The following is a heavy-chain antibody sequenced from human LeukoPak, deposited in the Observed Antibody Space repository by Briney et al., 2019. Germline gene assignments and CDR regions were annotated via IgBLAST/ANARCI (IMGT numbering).Heavy chain of an antibody. CDR1: GVTFYDYG. D-gene: IGHD6-19*01. Sequence: AGGSLRLSCAASGVTFYDYGMNWGRHAPGKGGGWGSGINWNGGSTGYADSVKGRFTISRDNAKNSLYLQMNSLRAEDTALYYCARDSVLIAVAVRGAFDIWGQGTMVTVSS. CDR3: ARDSVLIAVAVRGAFDI. J-gene: IGHJ3*02. V-gene: IGHV3-20*04. CDR2: INWNGGST.